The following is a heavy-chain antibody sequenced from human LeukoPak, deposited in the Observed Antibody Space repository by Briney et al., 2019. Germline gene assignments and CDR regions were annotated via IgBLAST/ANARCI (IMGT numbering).Heavy chain of an antibody. V-gene: IGHV1-18*01. CDR2: ISAYNGNT. J-gene: IGHJ4*02. D-gene: IGHD3-10*01. CDR1: GYTFTSYG. Sequence: EASVKVSCKASGYTFTSYGISWVRQAPGQGLEWMGWISAYNGNTNYAQKLQGRVTMTTDTFTSTAYMELRSLRSDDTAVYYCARDLYTMVRGVIILDYWGQGTLVTVSS. CDR3: ARDLYTMVRGVIILDY.